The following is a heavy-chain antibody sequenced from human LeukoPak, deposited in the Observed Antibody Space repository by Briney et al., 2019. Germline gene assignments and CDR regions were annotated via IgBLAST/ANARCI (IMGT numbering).Heavy chain of an antibody. CDR3: ASDNQLYSSGFY. CDR2: ISYDGSNK. J-gene: IGHJ4*02. Sequence: GGSLRLSCAASGFTFSSYAMHWVRQDPGKGLEWVAVISYDGSNKYYADSVKGRFTISRDNSKNTLYLQMNSLRAEDTAVYYCASDNQLYSSGFYWGQGTLVTVSS. V-gene: IGHV3-30*04. D-gene: IGHD6-19*01. CDR1: GFTFSSYA.